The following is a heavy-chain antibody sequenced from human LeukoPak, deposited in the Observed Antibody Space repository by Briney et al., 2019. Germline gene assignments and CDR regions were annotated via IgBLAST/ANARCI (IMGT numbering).Heavy chain of an antibody. CDR3: ARVKWGSSTSCSDY. D-gene: IGHD2-2*01. CDR2: IGSTSSYI. CDR1: GFTFSSYS. Sequence: GGSLRLSCAGSGFTFSSYSMNWVRQAPGKGLEWVSSIGSTSSYIYYADSVKGRFTFSRDNAKNSLYLQMNSLRAEDTAVYYCARVKWGSSTSCSDYWGQGTLVTVSS. V-gene: IGHV3-21*01. J-gene: IGHJ4*02.